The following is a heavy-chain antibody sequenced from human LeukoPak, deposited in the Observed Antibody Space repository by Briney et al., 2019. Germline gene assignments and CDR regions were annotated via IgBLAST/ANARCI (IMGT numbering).Heavy chain of an antibody. D-gene: IGHD3-10*01. Sequence: GASVKVSCKASGYTFTGYYMHWVRQAPGQGLEWMGWINPNSGGTNYAQKFRGRVTMTRDTSISTAYMELSRLRSDDTAVYYCAGQYYYGSGSYISHFDYWGQGTLVTVSS. CDR2: INPNSGGT. CDR1: GYTFTGYY. J-gene: IGHJ4*02. V-gene: IGHV1-2*02. CDR3: AGQYYYGSGSYISHFDY.